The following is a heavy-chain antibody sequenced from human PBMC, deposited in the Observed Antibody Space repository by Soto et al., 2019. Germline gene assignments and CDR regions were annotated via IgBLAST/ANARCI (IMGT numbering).Heavy chain of an antibody. V-gene: IGHV3-30*18. J-gene: IGHJ4*02. CDR3: AKDDRRYCSGGSCYFGN. CDR1: GFTFSSYG. Sequence: ESGGGVVQPGRSLRLSCAASGFTFSSYGMHWVRQAPGKGLEWVAVISYDGSNKYYADSVKGRFTISRDNSKNTLYLQMNSLRAEDTAVYYCAKDDRRYCSGGSCYFGNWGQGTLVTVSS. CDR2: ISYDGSNK. D-gene: IGHD2-15*01.